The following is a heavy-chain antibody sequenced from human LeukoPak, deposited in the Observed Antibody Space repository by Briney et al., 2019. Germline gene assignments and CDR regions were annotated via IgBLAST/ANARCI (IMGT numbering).Heavy chain of an antibody. V-gene: IGHV1-24*01. CDR1: GYTLTELS. CDR3: ARGGAAMAYYGMDV. J-gene: IGHJ6*02. Sequence: ASVKVSCKVSGYTLTELSMHWVRQAPGKGLEWMGGFDPEDGETIYAQKLRGRVTMTTDTSTSTAYMELRSLRSDDTAVYYCARGGAAMAYYGMDVWGQGTTVTVSS. CDR2: FDPEDGET. D-gene: IGHD5-18*01.